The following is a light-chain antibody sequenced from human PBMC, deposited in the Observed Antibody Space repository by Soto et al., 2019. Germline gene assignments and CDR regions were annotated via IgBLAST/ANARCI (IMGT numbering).Light chain of an antibody. J-gene: IGLJ2*01. CDR1: SSDVGAYNY. V-gene: IGLV2-11*01. CDR2: DVS. CDR3: CSYAGSYTLV. Sequence: QSALTQPRSVSGSPGQSVTISCTGTSSDVGAYNYISWYQQHPGKVPKFMIYDVSKRPSGVPDRFAGSKSGNTASLTISGLQADDEGEYYCCSYAGSYTLVFGGGTKLTVL.